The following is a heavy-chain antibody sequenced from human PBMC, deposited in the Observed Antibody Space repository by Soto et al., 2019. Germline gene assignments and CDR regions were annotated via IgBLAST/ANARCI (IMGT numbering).Heavy chain of an antibody. J-gene: IGHJ5*02. CDR2: IDPSDSYT. CDR1: GYSFITYW. CDR3: ARDKSSAGSDP. Sequence: GAALKISCKCSGYSFITYWISWGLQMPGKGLEWMGKIDPSDSYTNYSPSFQGHVSISVDKSISTAYLQWSSLKASDTAMDYCARDKSSAGSDPWGQGTLVTVSS. V-gene: IGHV5-10-1*01.